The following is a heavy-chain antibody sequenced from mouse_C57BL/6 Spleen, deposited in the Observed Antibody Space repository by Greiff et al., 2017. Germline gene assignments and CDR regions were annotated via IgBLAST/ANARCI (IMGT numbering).Heavy chain of an antibody. CDR3: ARSPSTVVATKYFDY. D-gene: IGHD1-1*01. J-gene: IGHJ2*01. Sequence: QVQLQQSGAELARPGASVKLSCKASGYTFTSYGISWVKQRTGQGLEWIGEIYPRSGNTYYNEKFKGKATLSADKSSSTAYMELRSLTSEDSAVYFCARSPSTVVATKYFDYWGQGTTLTVSS. V-gene: IGHV1-81*01. CDR1: GYTFTSYG. CDR2: IYPRSGNT.